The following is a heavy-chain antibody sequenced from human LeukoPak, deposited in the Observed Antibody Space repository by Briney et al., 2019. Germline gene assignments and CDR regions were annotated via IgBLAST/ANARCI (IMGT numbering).Heavy chain of an antibody. J-gene: IGHJ3*02. D-gene: IGHD3-10*01. CDR3: AKSNGYGLVDI. V-gene: IGHV4-38-2*02. CDR1: GGSISSGYY. Sequence: SESLSLTCTVSGGSISSGYYWGWIRQPPGKGLEWIGEINHSGSTNYNPSLKSRVTISLDTSRNQFSLKLNSVTAADTAVYYCAKSNGYGLVDIWGQGTMVTVSS. CDR2: INHSGST.